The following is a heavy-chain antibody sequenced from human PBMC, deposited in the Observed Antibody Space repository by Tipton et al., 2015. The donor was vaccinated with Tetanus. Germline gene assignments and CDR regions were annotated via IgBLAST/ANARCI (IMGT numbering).Heavy chain of an antibody. V-gene: IGHV4-39*01. D-gene: IGHD4-23*01. CDR3: ATLTTVVTPRWYFDL. J-gene: IGHJ2*01. CDR2: IWYDGSA. Sequence: TLSLTCTFSGGSVSNSDYYWGWIRQSPGKGLEWIGSIWYDGSAYYNPSLKSRVTISVDKSKNQFSLKLTSGTAADTAVYYCATLTTVVTPRWYFDLWGRGTLVTVSS. CDR1: GGSVSNSDYY.